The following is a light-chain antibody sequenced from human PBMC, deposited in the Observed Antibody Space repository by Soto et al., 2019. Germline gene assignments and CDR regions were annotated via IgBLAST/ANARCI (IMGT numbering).Light chain of an antibody. CDR3: QQYNNSPYT. Sequence: EIVMTQSPATLSSSPGERATPSCRASQSVSSNLARYQQKPGQAPMILLYGPSTRATGIPARFSGSGSGTDYTLTSSSLQSEDFAGYYCQQYNNSPYTFGQGTNLEIK. CDR1: QSVSSN. CDR2: GPS. V-gene: IGKV3-15*01. J-gene: IGKJ2*01.